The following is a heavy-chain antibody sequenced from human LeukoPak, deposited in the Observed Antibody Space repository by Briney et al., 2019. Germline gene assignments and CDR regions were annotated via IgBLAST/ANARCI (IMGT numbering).Heavy chain of an antibody. Sequence: GGSLRLSCAASGFTFSSYWMSWVRQAPGKGLEWVANIKQDGSEKYYVDSVKGRFTISRDNAKNSPYLQMNSLRAEDTAVYYCARDRPLYCGGDCYSDYWGQGTLVTVSS. D-gene: IGHD2-21*02. CDR2: IKQDGSEK. CDR1: GFTFSSYW. J-gene: IGHJ4*02. V-gene: IGHV3-7*01. CDR3: ARDRPLYCGGDCYSDY.